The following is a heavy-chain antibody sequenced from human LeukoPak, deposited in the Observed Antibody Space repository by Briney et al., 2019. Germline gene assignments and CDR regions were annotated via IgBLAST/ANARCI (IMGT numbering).Heavy chain of an antibody. CDR2: SRNRANSYTT. V-gene: IGHV3-72*01. CDR3: ACERDGYHYGNY. CDR1: GFTFSDHY. D-gene: IGHD5-24*01. Sequence: GGSLRLSCAASGFTFSDHYMDWVRQAPGKGLEWVGRSRNRANSYTTEYAASVKGRFTISRDDSKNSLYLQMDSLKTEETAVYYCACERDGYHYGNYWGQGTLVTVYS. J-gene: IGHJ4*02.